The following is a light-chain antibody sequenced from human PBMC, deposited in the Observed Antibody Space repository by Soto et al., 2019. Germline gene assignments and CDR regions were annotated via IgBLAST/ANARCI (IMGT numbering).Light chain of an antibody. CDR3: SSKINNNTPLYV. CDR1: SSDFGTYNF. J-gene: IGLJ1*01. V-gene: IGLV2-14*01. CDR2: EVS. Sequence: QSALTQPASVSGSPGQSITISCTGTSSDFGTYNFVSWYQQHPGKVPKLMIYEVSSRPSGVSDRFSGSKSGNTASLTISGLQAEDEAEYYCSSKINNNTPLYVFGTGTKVTVL.